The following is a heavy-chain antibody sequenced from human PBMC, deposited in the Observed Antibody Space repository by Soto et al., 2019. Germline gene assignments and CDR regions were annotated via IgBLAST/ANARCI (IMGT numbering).Heavy chain of an antibody. D-gene: IGHD1-26*01. CDR1: GFSLTTTGVG. CDR3: TLVYGSGSWGSDFHS. V-gene: IGHV2-5*02. J-gene: IGHJ4*02. CDR2: VFWDGGE. Sequence: QITLRESGPSLVKPTETLTLTCTFSGFSLTTTGVGVGWIRQPPGTALEWLAVVFWDGGERYSPSLKSRVTITKASPNDLVVFTMTNMDPADTATYYCTLVYGSGSWGSDFHSWGQGTLVTVSS.